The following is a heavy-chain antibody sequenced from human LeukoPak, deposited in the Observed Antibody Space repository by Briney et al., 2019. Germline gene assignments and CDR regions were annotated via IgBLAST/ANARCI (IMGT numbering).Heavy chain of an antibody. CDR3: ARHSWVEMATKNYFDY. CDR2: IYYNGST. Sequence: PSETLSLTCTVSGGSISSSSYYWGWIRQPPGKGLEWIGSIYYNGSTYYNPSLKSRVTISVDTSKNQFSLKLSSVTAADTAVYYCARHSWVEMATKNYFDYWGQGTLVTVSS. V-gene: IGHV4-39*01. D-gene: IGHD5-24*01. J-gene: IGHJ4*02. CDR1: GGSISSSSYY.